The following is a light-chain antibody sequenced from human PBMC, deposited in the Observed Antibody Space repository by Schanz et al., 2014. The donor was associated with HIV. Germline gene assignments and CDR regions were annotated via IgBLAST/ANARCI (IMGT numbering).Light chain of an antibody. CDR2: DAS. CDR3: QQYGGSPRWT. Sequence: EIVLTQSPGTLSLSLGERATLSCRASQSVRTTLAWYQQKPGQSPRLLIYDASNRATGIPDRFSGSGSGTDFTLTISGLEPEDFAVYYCQQYGGSPRWTFGLGTKVAIK. V-gene: IGKV3-20*01. J-gene: IGKJ1*01. CDR1: QSVRTT.